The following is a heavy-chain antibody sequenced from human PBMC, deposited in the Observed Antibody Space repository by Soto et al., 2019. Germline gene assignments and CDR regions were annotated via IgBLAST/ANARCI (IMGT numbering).Heavy chain of an antibody. CDR3: ARSHTSSSGEALDY. CDR1: GFSFTSYA. D-gene: IGHD6-6*01. Sequence: QEQLVESGGGVVQPGRSLRLSCAASGFSFTSYALHWVRQAPGKGLEWLAVVSNDGITTFYTNSVKGRFTISRDNSENTVYLQINSLSVDDTAVYHCARSHTSSSGEALDYWGQGTLVTVSS. V-gene: IGHV3-30-3*01. J-gene: IGHJ4*02. CDR2: VSNDGITT.